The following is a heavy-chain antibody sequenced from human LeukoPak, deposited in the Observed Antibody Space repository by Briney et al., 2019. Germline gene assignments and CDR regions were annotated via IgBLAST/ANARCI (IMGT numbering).Heavy chain of an antibody. Sequence: KPSETLSLTCTVSGDSITSGAFYWAWIRQSPGKGLEWIGNVYYSGSTQYNPSLRGRVSISMDKTKNQFSLNLNSVSVTDTAIYYCARRDYAAWFDPWGQGTLVTVSS. CDR2: VYYSGST. V-gene: IGHV4-39*01. J-gene: IGHJ5*02. D-gene: IGHD4/OR15-4a*01. CDR1: GDSITSGAFY. CDR3: ARRDYAAWFDP.